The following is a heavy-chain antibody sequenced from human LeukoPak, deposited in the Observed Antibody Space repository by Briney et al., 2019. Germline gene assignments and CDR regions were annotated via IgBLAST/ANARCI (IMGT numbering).Heavy chain of an antibody. CDR3: ARGYYGSGSYRD. V-gene: IGHV4-59*12. J-gene: IGHJ4*02. Sequence: SETLSLTCTVSGGSISSYYWSWIRQPPGKGLEWIGYIYYSGSTNYNPSLKSRVTISVDTSKNQFSLKLSSVTAADTAVYYCARGYYGSGSYRDWGQGTLVTVSS. CDR1: GGSISSYY. D-gene: IGHD3-10*01. CDR2: IYYSGST.